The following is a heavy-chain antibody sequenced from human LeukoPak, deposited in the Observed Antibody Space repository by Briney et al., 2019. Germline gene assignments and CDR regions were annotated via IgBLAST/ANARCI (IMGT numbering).Heavy chain of an antibody. CDR3: ARLGYGDYDRLGGVDY. CDR1: GGTFSSYA. V-gene: IGHV1-69*13. Sequence: GASVKVSCKASGGTFSSYAISWVRQAPGQGLEWMGGIIPIFGTANYAQKFQGRVAITADESTSTAYMELSSLRSEDTAVSYCARLGYGDYDRLGGVDYWGQGTLVTVSS. J-gene: IGHJ4*02. D-gene: IGHD4-17*01. CDR2: IIPIFGTA.